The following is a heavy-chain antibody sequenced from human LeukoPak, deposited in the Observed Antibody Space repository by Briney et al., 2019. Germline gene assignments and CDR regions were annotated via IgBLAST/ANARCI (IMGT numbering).Heavy chain of an antibody. CDR1: GFSFISYG. CDR2: ISDDGRNK. J-gene: IGHJ4*02. V-gene: IGHV3-30*18. CDR3: AKRPSDYGDYVTY. Sequence: GGSLRLSCAASGFSFISYGMHWVRQAPGKGLEWVGVISDDGRNKKYADSVKGRFTISRDNSKDTLYLQMNSLRDEDTAVYYCAKRPSDYGDYVTYLGQGTLVTVSS. D-gene: IGHD3-16*01.